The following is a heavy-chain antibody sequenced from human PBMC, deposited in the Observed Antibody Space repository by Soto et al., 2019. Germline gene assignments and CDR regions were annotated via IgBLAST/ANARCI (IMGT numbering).Heavy chain of an antibody. CDR3: ARGSSFRGDFDI. J-gene: IGHJ3*02. V-gene: IGHV4-4*02. Sequence: PSETLSLTCGVSGGSVFSSSWWTWLRQSPGKGLEWIGEIYHAGSPNYNPSFQSRVTILLDKSKNNFSLRLTSVTAADAATYYCARGSSFRGDFDIWGQGTTVTGS. CDR2: IYHAGSP. CDR1: GGSVFSSSW. D-gene: IGHD2-21*01.